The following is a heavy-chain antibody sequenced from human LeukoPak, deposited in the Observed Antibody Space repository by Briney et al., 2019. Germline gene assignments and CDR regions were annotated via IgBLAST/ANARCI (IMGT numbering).Heavy chain of an antibody. D-gene: IGHD6-13*01. CDR3: TREGITAGADY. V-gene: IGHV3-7*01. CDR2: IKQDGSEQ. J-gene: IGHJ4*02. Sequence: GGSLRLSCAASGFTFSNYWMSWVRQAPGKGLEWVANIKQDGSEQYYVDSVKGRFTISRDNAKNSLYLQMSSLRAEDTAVYYCTREGITAGADYWGQGTLVTVSS. CDR1: GFTFSNYW.